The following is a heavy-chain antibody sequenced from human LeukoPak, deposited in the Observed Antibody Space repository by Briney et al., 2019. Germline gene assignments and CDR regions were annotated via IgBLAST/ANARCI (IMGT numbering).Heavy chain of an antibody. Sequence: ASVKVSCKASGYTFTSYYMHWVRQAPGQGLEWMGIINPSGGSTSYAQKFQGRVTMTRDMSTSTVYMELSSLRSEDTAVYYCARDLRGGYSGYDLSFDYWGQGTLVTVSS. CDR2: INPSGGST. J-gene: IGHJ4*02. CDR3: ARDLRGGYSGYDLSFDY. D-gene: IGHD5-12*01. CDR1: GYTFTSYY. V-gene: IGHV1-46*01.